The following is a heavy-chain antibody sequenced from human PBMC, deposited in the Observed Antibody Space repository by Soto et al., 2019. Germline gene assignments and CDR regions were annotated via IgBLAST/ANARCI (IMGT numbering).Heavy chain of an antibody. CDR3: AKGSSYGDYVFDY. CDR2: ISYDGSNK. J-gene: IGHJ4*02. D-gene: IGHD4-17*01. Sequence: GGSLRLSCAASGFTFSSYGMHWVRQAPGKGLEWVAVISYDGSNKYYADSVKGRFTISRDNSKNTLYLQMNSLRAEDTAVYYCAKGSSYGDYVFDYWGQGTLVTVSS. CDR1: GFTFSSYG. V-gene: IGHV3-30*18.